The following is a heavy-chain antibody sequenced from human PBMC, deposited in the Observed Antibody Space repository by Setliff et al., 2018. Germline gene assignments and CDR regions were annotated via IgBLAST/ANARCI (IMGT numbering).Heavy chain of an antibody. D-gene: IGHD2-2*01. V-gene: IGHV4-4*07. CDR3: ARTGSARWYVPDY. CDR2: IYIGGSA. J-gene: IGHJ4*02. CDR1: GGSISSYY. Sequence: SETLSLTCTVSGGSISSYYWSWIRQPAGKGLEWIGHIYIGGSANYNPSLKSRVTMSIDTSKNQFSLKLNSVTAADTAVYYCARTGSARWYVPDYWGQGTLVTVSS.